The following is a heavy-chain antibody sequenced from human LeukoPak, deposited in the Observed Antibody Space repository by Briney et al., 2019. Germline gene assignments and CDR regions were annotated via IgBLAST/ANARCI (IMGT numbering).Heavy chain of an antibody. D-gene: IGHD1-26*01. CDR3: ARVGWELPRYNWFDP. Sequence: ASVKVSCKASGYTFTSYGISWVRQAPGQGLEWMGWISAYNGNTNYAQKPQGRVTMTTDTSTSTAYMELRSLRSDDTAVYYCARVGWELPRYNWFDPWGQGTLVTVSS. V-gene: IGHV1-18*01. CDR1: GYTFTSYG. J-gene: IGHJ5*02. CDR2: ISAYNGNT.